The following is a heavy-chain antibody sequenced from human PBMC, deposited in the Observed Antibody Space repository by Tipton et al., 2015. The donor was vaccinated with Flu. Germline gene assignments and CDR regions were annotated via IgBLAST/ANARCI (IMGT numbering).Heavy chain of an antibody. Sequence: SLRLSCAASGFTFSSYGMHWVRQAPGKGLEWVAVISYDGSNKYYADSVKGRFTISRDNSKNTLYLQMNSLRAEDTAVYYCAKDLVGYSYGYPLNAFDIWGQGTMVTVSS. J-gene: IGHJ3*02. CDR2: ISYDGSNK. CDR1: GFTFSSYG. CDR3: AKDLVGYSYGYPLNAFDI. V-gene: IGHV3-30*18. D-gene: IGHD5-18*01.